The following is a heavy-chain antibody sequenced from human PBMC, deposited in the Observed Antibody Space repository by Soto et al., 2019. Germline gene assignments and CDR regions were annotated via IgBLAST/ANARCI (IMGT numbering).Heavy chain of an antibody. CDR3: IGGRAIFGVVPKAALDY. V-gene: IGHV4-4*02. CDR1: GGSISSSNW. D-gene: IGHD3-3*01. CDR2: IYHSGST. J-gene: IGHJ4*02. Sequence: QVQLQESGPGLVKPSGTLSLTCAVSGGSISSSNWWSWVRQPPGKGLEWIGEIYHSGSTNYNPSLKSRVTISVDKSKNQFALKRSSVTAADTAVYYWIGGRAIFGVVPKAALDYWGQGTLVTVSS.